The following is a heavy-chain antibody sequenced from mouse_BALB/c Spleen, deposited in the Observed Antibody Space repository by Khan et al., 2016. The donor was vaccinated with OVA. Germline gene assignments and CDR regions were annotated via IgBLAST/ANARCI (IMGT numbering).Heavy chain of an antibody. D-gene: IGHD2-3*01. Sequence: EVKLLESGPGLVKPSQSLSLTCTVTGYSITTDYAWNWLRQFPGNKLEWLGYISYSGNTKYNPSLQSRISTTRDTSKNQFFLQLKSVPTEDTARYYSARVDGGDFDYWGQGTTLTVSS. J-gene: IGHJ2*01. CDR1: GYSITTDYA. CDR2: ISYSGNT. V-gene: IGHV3-2*02. CDR3: ARVDGGDFDY.